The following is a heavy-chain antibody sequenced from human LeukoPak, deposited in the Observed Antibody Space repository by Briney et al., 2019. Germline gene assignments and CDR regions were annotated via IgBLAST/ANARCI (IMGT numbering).Heavy chain of an antibody. CDR2: LSGSGGRT. J-gene: IGHJ4*02. V-gene: IGHV3-23*01. Sequence: PGGSLILSCAASGFTFSSYAMSWVRQSPGKGLEWVSALSGSGGRTDYADSVRGRFTISRDNSKNTLYLQMNSLRAEDTAVYYCLRDRGYSTYDCWGQGTLVTVSS. D-gene: IGHD6-13*01. CDR1: GFTFSSYA. CDR3: LRDRGYSTYDC.